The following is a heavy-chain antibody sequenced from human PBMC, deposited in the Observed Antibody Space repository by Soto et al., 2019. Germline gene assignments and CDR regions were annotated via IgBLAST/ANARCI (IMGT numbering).Heavy chain of an antibody. Sequence: GGSLRLSCAASGFTFSSYGMHWVRQAPGKGLEWVAVISYDGSNKYYADSVKGRFTISRDNSKNTLYLQMNSLRAEDTAVYYCAKGQQQLVRLDYWGQGTLVTVSS. D-gene: IGHD6-13*01. CDR3: AKGQQQLVRLDY. CDR2: ISYDGSNK. CDR1: GFTFSSYG. V-gene: IGHV3-30*18. J-gene: IGHJ4*02.